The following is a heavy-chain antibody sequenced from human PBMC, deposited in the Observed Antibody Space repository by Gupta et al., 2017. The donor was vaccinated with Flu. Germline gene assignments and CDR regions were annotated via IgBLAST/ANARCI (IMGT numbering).Heavy chain of an antibody. J-gene: IGHJ6*02. Sequence: LEWIGEINHSGSTNYNPSLKSRVTISVDTSKNQFSLKLSSVTAADTAVYYCARVNVVVPAAIRPYYYYGMDVWGQGTTVTVSS. D-gene: IGHD2-2*02. V-gene: IGHV4-34*01. CDR3: ARVNVVVPAAIRPYYYYGMDV. CDR2: INHSGST.